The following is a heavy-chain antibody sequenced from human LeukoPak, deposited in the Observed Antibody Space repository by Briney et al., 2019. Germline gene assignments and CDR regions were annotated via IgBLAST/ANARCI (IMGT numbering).Heavy chain of an antibody. J-gene: IGHJ3*02. Sequence: SETLSLTCTVSGGSISSGGYYWSWIRQHPGKGLEWIGYIYYSGSTYYNPSLKSRVTISVDTSKNQSSLKLSSVTAADTAVYYCATHSRYCSSTSCYTHAFDIWGQGTMVTVSS. V-gene: IGHV4-31*03. CDR2: IYYSGST. D-gene: IGHD2-2*01. CDR1: GGSISSGGYY. CDR3: ATHSRYCSSTSCYTHAFDI.